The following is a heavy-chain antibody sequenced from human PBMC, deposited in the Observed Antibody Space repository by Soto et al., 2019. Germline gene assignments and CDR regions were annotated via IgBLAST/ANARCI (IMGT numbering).Heavy chain of an antibody. D-gene: IGHD3-3*01. Sequence: ASVKVSCKASGYTFTSYGISWVRQAPGQGLEWMGWISAYNGNTNYAQKLQGRVTMTTDTSTSTAYMELRSLRSDDTAVYYCAKAAIFGPQLTYYYGMDVWGQGTTVTVSS. CDR2: ISAYNGNT. V-gene: IGHV1-18*01. J-gene: IGHJ6*02. CDR3: AKAAIFGPQLTYYYGMDV. CDR1: GYTFTSYG.